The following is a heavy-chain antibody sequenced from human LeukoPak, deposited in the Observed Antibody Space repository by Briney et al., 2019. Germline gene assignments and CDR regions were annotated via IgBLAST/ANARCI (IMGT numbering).Heavy chain of an antibody. J-gene: IGHJ4*02. CDR2: IIPIFGTA. CDR3: ARRSGYGDYQFDY. Sequence: SVKVSCKASGGTFSSYAISWMRQAPGQGLEWMGGIIPIFGTANYAQKFQGRVTITADESTSTAYMELSSLRSEDTAVYYCARRSGYGDYQFDYWGQGTLVTVSS. V-gene: IGHV1-69*01. D-gene: IGHD4-17*01. CDR1: GGTFSSYA.